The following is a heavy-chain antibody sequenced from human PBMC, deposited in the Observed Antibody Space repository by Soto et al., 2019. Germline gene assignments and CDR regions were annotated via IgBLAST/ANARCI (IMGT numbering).Heavy chain of an antibody. Sequence: DVQLVESGGGLIQPGESLRLSCAAFGLTVCGEKYVAWVRQAPGKGLEWVSALYDVDGSFYADSVKGRFTTSSDSSKTTVYLQMNGLRPDDTAVYYCASWHEREHAYDVWGQGTTVTVSS. V-gene: IGHV3-53*01. CDR3: ASWHEREHAYDV. D-gene: IGHD1-1*01. CDR1: GLTVCGEKY. CDR2: LYDVDGS. J-gene: IGHJ3*01.